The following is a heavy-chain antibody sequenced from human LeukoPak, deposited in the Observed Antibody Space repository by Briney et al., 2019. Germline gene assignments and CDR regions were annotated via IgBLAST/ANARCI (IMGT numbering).Heavy chain of an antibody. CDR1: EFNFRNYW. V-gene: IGHV3-7*03. CDR2: IKQDGSDK. D-gene: IGHD6-25*01. Sequence: PGGSLRLSCVVSEFNFRNYWKSWVRQTPGKGLEWVANIKQDGSDKYYVDSVKGRFIISRDNAKNSLYLQMNSLRDEDTAVYYCARDSAAHGGYWGQGTPVIVSS. J-gene: IGHJ4*02. CDR3: ARDSAAHGGY.